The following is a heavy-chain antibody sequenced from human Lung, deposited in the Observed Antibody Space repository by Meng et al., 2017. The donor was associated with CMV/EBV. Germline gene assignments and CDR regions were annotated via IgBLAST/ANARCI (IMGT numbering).Heavy chain of an antibody. Sequence: SXTLSLXCTVSGASISGGDLYWSWIRQPPGKGLEWIGYIYYSESTYFKSSLRSRVTISDDTSKNQFSRRLTSVTAADTAVYYCARSRAGAATPSPDYWGQGTLVTVSS. CDR1: GASISGGDLY. CDR3: ARSRAGAATPSPDY. D-gene: IGHD2-15*01. CDR2: IYYSEST. V-gene: IGHV4-30-4*02. J-gene: IGHJ4*02.